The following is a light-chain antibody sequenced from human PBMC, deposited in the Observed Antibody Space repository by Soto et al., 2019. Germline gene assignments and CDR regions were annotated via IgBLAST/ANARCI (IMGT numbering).Light chain of an antibody. Sequence: SYELTQPPSVSVAPGKTARITCGGNNIGSKSVHWYQQKSGQAPVLVIYYDSDRPSGIPERFTGSNSGNTATLTISRVEAGYEADYYCQVWDSTSEHVVFGGGTKLTVL. J-gene: IGLJ2*01. CDR3: QVWDSTSEHVV. V-gene: IGLV3-21*04. CDR2: YDS. CDR1: NIGSKS.